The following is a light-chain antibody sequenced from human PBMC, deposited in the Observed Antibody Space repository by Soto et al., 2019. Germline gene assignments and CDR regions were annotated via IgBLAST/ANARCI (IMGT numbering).Light chain of an antibody. J-gene: IGLJ3*02. CDR1: SGHSNYA. Sequence: QLVLTQSPSDSACLGGSVKLTCTLSSGHSNYAIAWHQQQPEKGPRYLMNLNSDGSHSKGDGIPDRFSGSSSGAERYLTISSLQSEDEADYYCQTWGTGIRVFGGGTKVTVL. CDR2: LNSDGSH. V-gene: IGLV4-69*01. CDR3: QTWGTGIRV.